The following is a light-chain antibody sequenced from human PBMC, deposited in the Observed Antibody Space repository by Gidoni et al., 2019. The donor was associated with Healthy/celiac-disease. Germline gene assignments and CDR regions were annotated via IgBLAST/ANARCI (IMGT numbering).Light chain of an antibody. Sequence: EIVLTQSPGNLSLSPGERATLSCRARQSVSSSYLAWYQHKPGQAPRLLIYGASSRATGIPDRFSGSGSGTDFTLTISRLEPEDFAVYYCQQYGSSPFTFGPGTKVDIK. CDR2: GAS. CDR3: QQYGSSPFT. V-gene: IGKV3-20*01. J-gene: IGKJ3*01. CDR1: QSVSSSY.